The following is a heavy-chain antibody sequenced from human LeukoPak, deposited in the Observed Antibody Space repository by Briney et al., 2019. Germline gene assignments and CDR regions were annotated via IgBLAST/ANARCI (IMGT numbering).Heavy chain of an antibody. V-gene: IGHV3-7*01. Sequence: GGSLRLSCAVSRFTFSSYWMTWVRQAPGKGLEWVANINQDGSEKSYVDSVKGRFTISRDNAKNSLYLQMNSLRAEDTAVYYFARGFIASGFDYWGQGTLVPVSS. CDR3: ARGFIASGFDY. J-gene: IGHJ4*02. D-gene: IGHD2-21*01. CDR2: INQDGSEK. CDR1: RFTFSSYW.